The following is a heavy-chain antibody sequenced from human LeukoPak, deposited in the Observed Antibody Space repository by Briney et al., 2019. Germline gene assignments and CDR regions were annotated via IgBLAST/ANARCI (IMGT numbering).Heavy chain of an antibody. V-gene: IGHV3-21*01. CDR1: GSTFSSYS. CDR2: ISSSSSYI. J-gene: IGHJ4*02. Sequence: GGSLRLSCAASGSTFSSYSMNWVRQAPGKGLEWVSSISSSSSYIYYADSVKGRFTISRDNAKNSLYLQMNSLRAEDTAVYYCARTTYSSGWYYYWGQGTLVTVSS. CDR3: ARTTYSSGWYYY. D-gene: IGHD6-19*01.